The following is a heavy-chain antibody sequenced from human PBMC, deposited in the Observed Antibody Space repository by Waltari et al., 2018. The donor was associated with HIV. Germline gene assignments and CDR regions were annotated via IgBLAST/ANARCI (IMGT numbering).Heavy chain of an antibody. CDR2: IYHSGST. Sequence: QVQLQESGPGLVKPSETLSLTCTVSGYSISSGYYWGWIRQPPGKGLEWIGSIYHSGSTYYNPSLKSRVTISVDTSKNQFSLKLSSVTAADTAVYYCARAGKRYCSSTSCYEYFDYWGQGTLVTVSS. D-gene: IGHD2-2*01. CDR1: GYSISSGYY. CDR3: ARAGKRYCSSTSCYEYFDY. J-gene: IGHJ4*02. V-gene: IGHV4-38-2*02.